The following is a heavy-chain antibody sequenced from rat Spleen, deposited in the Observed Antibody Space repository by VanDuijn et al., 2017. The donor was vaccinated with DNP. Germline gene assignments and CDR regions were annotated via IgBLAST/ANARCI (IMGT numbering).Heavy chain of an antibody. CDR3: ARSYGLDY. D-gene: IGHD1-3*01. V-gene: IGHV2-16*01. Sequence: QVQLKESGPGLVQPSQTLSLTCTVSGFSLTSYGVSWVRQPPGKGLEWIGAVGSGGSRDYNAGLKSRLTIIRDTSKSQVVLEMNSVQTEDTAMYFCARSYGLDYWGQGVMVTVSS. J-gene: IGHJ2*01. CDR2: VGSGGSR. CDR1: GFSLTSYG.